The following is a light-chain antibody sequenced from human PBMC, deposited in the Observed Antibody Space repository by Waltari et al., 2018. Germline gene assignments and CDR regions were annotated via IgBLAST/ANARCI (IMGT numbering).Light chain of an antibody. J-gene: IGKJ2*02. CDR3: QQYNSYCT. CDR2: KAS. V-gene: IGKV1-5*03. Sequence: DIQMTQSPSTLSASVGDRVTITCRASQSISNWLAWYQQKPGKAPKVLIYKASTLESGVPSRFSGGGSVTEFTLTISSLQPDDSATYYCQQYNSYCTFGQGTKLEIK. CDR1: QSISNW.